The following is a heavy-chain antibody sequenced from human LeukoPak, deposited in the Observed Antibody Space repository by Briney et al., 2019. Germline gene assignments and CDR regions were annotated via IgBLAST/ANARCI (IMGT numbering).Heavy chain of an antibody. D-gene: IGHD1-1*01. Sequence: ASVKVSCKTSGYPFTTQHINWVRQATGQGFEWMGWMNPGSGNTDYAQKFQGRLSMTWDTSTNTAYMELSSLRCEDTPVYYCARGRPTNLNGIYWGQGTLVTVSS. V-gene: IGHV1-8*01. J-gene: IGHJ4*02. CDR1: GYPFTTQH. CDR2: MNPGSGNT. CDR3: ARGRPTNLNGIY.